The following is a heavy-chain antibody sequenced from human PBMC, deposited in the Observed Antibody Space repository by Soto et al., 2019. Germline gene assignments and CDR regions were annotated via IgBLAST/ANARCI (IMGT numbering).Heavy chain of an antibody. CDR1: GGSISSGDYY. CDR3: ARGTYYYGSGSYSPYNWFDP. V-gene: IGHV4-30-4*01. J-gene: IGHJ5*02. D-gene: IGHD3-10*01. CDR2: IYYSGST. Sequence: QVQLQESGPGLVKPSQTLSLTCTVSGGSISSGDYYWSWIRQPPGKGLEWIGYIYYSGSTYYNPSLKRRVTISVDTSKNQFSLKLSSVTAADTAVYYCARGTYYYGSGSYSPYNWFDPWGQGTLVTVSS.